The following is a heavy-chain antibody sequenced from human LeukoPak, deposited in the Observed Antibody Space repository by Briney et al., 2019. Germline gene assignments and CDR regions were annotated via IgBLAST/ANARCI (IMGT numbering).Heavy chain of an antibody. CDR1: GFSLSGYW. Sequence: GGSLRLSCTASGFSLSGYWMSWVRQALGQGLEWVVNIGKDGSWIHYADSVKGRFTISRDNAKNSLSLQMNSLRADDTAIYYCARDLDFYATDYWGQGTLVTVSS. J-gene: IGHJ4*02. CDR2: IGKDGSWI. D-gene: IGHD2/OR15-2a*01. V-gene: IGHV3-7*01. CDR3: ARDLDFYATDY.